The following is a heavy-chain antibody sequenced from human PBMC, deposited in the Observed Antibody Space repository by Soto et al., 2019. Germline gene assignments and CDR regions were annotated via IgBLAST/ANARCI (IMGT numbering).Heavy chain of an antibody. CDR1: GGSISQYY. CDR2: IYSGGST. CDR3: ARGPGGFGDFSLDY. Sequence: QVQLQESGPGLVKPSETLSLSCGVSGGSISQYYWSWIQQPAGKGLEWIGRIYSGGSTNYNPSLESRVTMSVEPSKNQFSLTLSSVPAADTAGYYRARGPGGFGDFSLDYWCHGTLVTVSS. V-gene: IGHV4-4*07. D-gene: IGHD3-10*01. J-gene: IGHJ4*01.